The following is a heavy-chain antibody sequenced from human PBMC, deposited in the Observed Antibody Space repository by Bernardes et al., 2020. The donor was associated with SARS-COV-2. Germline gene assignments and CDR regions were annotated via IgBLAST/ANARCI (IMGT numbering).Heavy chain of an antibody. Sequence: GGSLRLSCAASGFTFSSYDMHWVRQVTGKGLEWVSAIGTAGDTYYPGSVKGRFTISRDNAKNSLYLQMNSLRAEDTALYYCAKLAATILGRDDAFDIWGQGTMVTVSS. V-gene: IGHV3-13*01. CDR1: GFTFSSYD. J-gene: IGHJ3*02. CDR2: IGTAGDT. D-gene: IGHD5-12*01. CDR3: AKLAATILGRDDAFDI.